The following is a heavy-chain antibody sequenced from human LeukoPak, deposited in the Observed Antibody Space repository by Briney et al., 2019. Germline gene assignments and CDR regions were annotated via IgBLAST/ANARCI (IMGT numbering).Heavy chain of an antibody. J-gene: IGHJ4*02. Sequence: GGSLRLSCAASGFTFSSYSMNWVRQAPGKGLEWVSYISSSGSTKYYADSVKGRFTISRDNAKNSLYLQMNSLRAEDTAVYYCARDGPRAGDFDYWGQGTLVTVSS. CDR1: GFTFSSYS. V-gene: IGHV3-48*04. CDR3: ARDGPRAGDFDY. CDR2: ISSSGSTK.